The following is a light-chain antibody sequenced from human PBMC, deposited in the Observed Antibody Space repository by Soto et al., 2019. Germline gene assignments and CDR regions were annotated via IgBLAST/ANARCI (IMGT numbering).Light chain of an antibody. CDR1: SSDVGGYNY. Sequence: QSVLPHPASVSGSPGQSITISCTGTSSDVGGYNYVSWYQQHPGKAPKLILYDVNNRPSGVSDRFSGFKSGNTASLTISGLQVEDEADYYCSSYTSSTTDVFGTGTKVTVL. V-gene: IGLV2-14*01. CDR3: SSYTSSTTDV. CDR2: DVN. J-gene: IGLJ1*01.